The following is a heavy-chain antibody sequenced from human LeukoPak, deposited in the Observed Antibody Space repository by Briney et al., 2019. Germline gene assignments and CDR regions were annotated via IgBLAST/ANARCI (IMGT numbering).Heavy chain of an antibody. CDR1: GYTFTSYG. D-gene: IGHD3-22*01. J-gene: IGHJ4*02. V-gene: IGHV1-18*01. CDR3: ATFPDYYDSSGYLLRLDY. Sequence: ASVKVSCKASGYTFTSYGISWVRQAPGQGLEWMGWISAYNGNTNYAQKLQGRVTMTTDTSTSTAYMELRSLRSDDTAVYYCATFPDYYDSSGYLLRLDYWGQGTLVTVSS. CDR2: ISAYNGNT.